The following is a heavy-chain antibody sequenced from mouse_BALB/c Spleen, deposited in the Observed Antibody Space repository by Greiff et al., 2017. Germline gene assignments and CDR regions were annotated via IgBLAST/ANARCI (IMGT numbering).Heavy chain of an antibody. Sequence: EVKLMESGGGLVKPGGSRKLSCAASGFTFSSFGMHWVRQAPEKGLEWVAYISSGSSTIYYADTVKGRFTISRDNPKNTLFLQMTSLRSEDTAMYYCARWGNYFDYWGQGTTLTVSS. CDR2: ISSGSSTI. V-gene: IGHV5-17*02. CDR3: ARWGNYFDY. CDR1: GFTFSSFG. J-gene: IGHJ2*01.